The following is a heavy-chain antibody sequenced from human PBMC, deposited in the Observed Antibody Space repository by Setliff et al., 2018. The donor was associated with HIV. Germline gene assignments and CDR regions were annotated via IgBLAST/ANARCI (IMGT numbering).Heavy chain of an antibody. V-gene: IGHV1-69*13. CDR1: GYTFTSYA. D-gene: IGHD6-13*01. J-gene: IGHJ5*02. CDR2: IIPIFGTA. Sequence: ASVKVSCKASGYTFTSYAMNWVRQAPGQGLEWMGGIIPIFGTANYAQKFQARVTITADESTSTAYMELSSLRSEDTAVYYCARLCTIAAAGLYWFDPWGQGTLVTVSS. CDR3: ARLCTIAAAGLYWFDP.